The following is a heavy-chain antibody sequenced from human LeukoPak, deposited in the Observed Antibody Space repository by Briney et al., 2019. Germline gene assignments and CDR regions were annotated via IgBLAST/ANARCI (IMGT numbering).Heavy chain of an antibody. D-gene: IGHD4-17*01. CDR3: AKDKEPDYGDYLFDY. V-gene: IGHV3-30*18. CDR1: GFTFSSYG. J-gene: IGHJ4*02. Sequence: GRSLRLSCAASGFTFSSYGMHWGRQAPGKGLEWVAVISYDVSSKYYADSVKGRFTISRDNSKNTLYLQMNSLRAEDTAVYYCAKDKEPDYGDYLFDYWGQGTLVTVSS. CDR2: ISYDVSSK.